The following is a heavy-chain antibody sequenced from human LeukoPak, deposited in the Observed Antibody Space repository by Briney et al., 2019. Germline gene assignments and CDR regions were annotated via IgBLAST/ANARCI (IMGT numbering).Heavy chain of an antibody. V-gene: IGHV3-74*01. Sequence: GGSLRLSCAASGFTFSSYWMHWVRQAPGKGLVWVSLISGDWSTTIYADSVKGRLPIPRDNDKHTLSLQLNSLRAEDAAVYYCDKRSKGGDSTGYYYYFDLWGRGTLVTVSS. CDR2: ISGDWSTT. CDR1: GFTFSSYW. J-gene: IGHJ2*01. D-gene: IGHD3-22*01. CDR3: DKRSKGGDSTGYYYYFDL.